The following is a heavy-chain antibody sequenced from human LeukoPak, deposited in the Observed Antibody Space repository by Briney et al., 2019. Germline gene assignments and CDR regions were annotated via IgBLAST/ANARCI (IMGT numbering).Heavy chain of an antibody. CDR1: GGSFSGYY. CDR3: ARAGYYGFQH. Sequence: SETLSLTCAVYGGSFSGYYWSWIRQPPGKGLEWIGEINHSGNTNYNPSLKSRVTISVDTSKNQFSLKLSSVTAADTAVYYCARAGYYGFQHWGQGTLVTVSS. CDR2: INHSGNT. J-gene: IGHJ1*01. D-gene: IGHD2/OR15-2a*01. V-gene: IGHV4-34*01.